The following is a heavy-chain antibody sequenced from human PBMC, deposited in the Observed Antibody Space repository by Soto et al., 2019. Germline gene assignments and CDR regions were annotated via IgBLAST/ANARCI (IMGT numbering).Heavy chain of an antibody. V-gene: IGHV1-69*01. CDR3: GRIYHRMVRGEAYYYYYGMDV. J-gene: IGHJ6*02. CDR1: GGTFSSYA. Sequence: QVQLVQSGAEVKKPGSSVKVSCKASGGTFSSYAISWVRQAPGQGLEWMGGIIPIFGTANYAQKFQGRVTITADESTSTAYIELSSLRSEDTAVYYCGRIYHRMVRGEAYYYYYGMDVWGQGTTVTVSS. CDR2: IIPIFGTA. D-gene: IGHD3-10*01.